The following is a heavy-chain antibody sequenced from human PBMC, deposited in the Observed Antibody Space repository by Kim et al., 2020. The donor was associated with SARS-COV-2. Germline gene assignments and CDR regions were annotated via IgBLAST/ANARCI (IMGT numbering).Heavy chain of an antibody. CDR3: ACITMVRGVITYYFDY. J-gene: IGHJ4*02. Sequence: ASVKVSCKASGYTFTSYAMHWVRQAPGQRLEWMGWINAGNGNTKYSQKFQGRVTITRDTSASTAYMELSSLRSEDTAVYYCACITMVRGVITYYFDYWGQGTLVTVSS. CDR1: GYTFTSYA. CDR2: INAGNGNT. D-gene: IGHD3-10*01. V-gene: IGHV1-3*01.